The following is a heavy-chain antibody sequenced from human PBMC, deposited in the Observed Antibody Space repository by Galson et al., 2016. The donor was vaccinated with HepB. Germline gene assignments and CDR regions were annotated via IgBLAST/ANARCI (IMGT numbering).Heavy chain of an antibody. Sequence: SETLSLTCTVSGDSINSYLWTWIRQAPGKGLEWIGDISYTGNTNYKPSLKSRVSLSLDTSNNQISLKLTSVTAADTAIYFCARGWTSHYEFLSCHYKSFFDYWGQGTLVTVSS. CDR3: ARGWTSHYEFLSCHYKSFFDY. D-gene: IGHD3-10*01. CDR2: ISYTGNT. CDR1: GDSINSYL. V-gene: IGHV4-59*01. J-gene: IGHJ4*02.